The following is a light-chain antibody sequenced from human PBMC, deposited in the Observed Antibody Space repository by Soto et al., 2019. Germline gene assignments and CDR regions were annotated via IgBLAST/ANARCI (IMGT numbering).Light chain of an antibody. J-gene: IGKJ1*01. CDR1: QSVLYSSDNKHY. CDR2: WAS. CDR3: QQYYSTPPT. V-gene: IGKV4-1*01. Sequence: DIVMTQSPDSLAVSLGERATINCKSSQSVLYSSDNKHYLAWYQQKPGQPPKLLINWASTRESGVPDRFSGSGSGADFALTISSLQAEDVAVYYCQQYYSTPPTFGQGTKVEIK.